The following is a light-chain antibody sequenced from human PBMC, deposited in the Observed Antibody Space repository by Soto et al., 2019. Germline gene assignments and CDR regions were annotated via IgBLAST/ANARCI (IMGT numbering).Light chain of an antibody. J-gene: IGKJ4*01. CDR3: QQYGGSLT. CDR1: QSISSTY. Sequence: EIVLAQSPGTLSLSPGERATLSCRASQSISSTYLAWYQQKRGQAPRLLIYGASSRATGIPDRFSGSGSGTDFTLTISRLEPEDFALYYCQQYGGSLTFGGGTKVDIK. CDR2: GAS. V-gene: IGKV3-20*01.